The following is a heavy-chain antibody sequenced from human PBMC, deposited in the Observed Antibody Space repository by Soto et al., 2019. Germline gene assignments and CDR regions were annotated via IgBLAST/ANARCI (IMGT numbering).Heavy chain of an antibody. CDR1: GDSMDGFY. V-gene: IGHV4-59*01. J-gene: IGHJ4*01. CDR3: ARDATLRH. D-gene: IGHD2-15*01. CDR2: VDYTGNT. Sequence: SETLSLTCTVSGDSMDGFYWNWIRQPPGKGLEWIGFVDYTGNTNYNPSLRSRLSISIDTSKNQFSLQLSSVIAADTAIYYCARDATLRHWGHGTLVPVSS.